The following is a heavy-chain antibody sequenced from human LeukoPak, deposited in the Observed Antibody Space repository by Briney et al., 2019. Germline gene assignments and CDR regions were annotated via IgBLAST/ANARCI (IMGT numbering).Heavy chain of an antibody. CDR2: LRSRSSYT. Sequence: PGGSLRLSCAASGFTFSSYNVHCVRQARGKGLEWVSSLRSRSSYTFYADSVKGRFIISRDNAKNSLYLQMNSLRGEDTAVYYWRGYCSGGNCYNTPSGFDIWGQGTMVTVSS. CDR3: RGYCSGGNCYNTPSGFDI. CDR1: GFTFSSYN. J-gene: IGHJ3*02. D-gene: IGHD2-15*01. V-gene: IGHV3-21*01.